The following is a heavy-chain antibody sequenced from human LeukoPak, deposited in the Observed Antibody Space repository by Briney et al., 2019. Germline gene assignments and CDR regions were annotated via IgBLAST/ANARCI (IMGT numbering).Heavy chain of an antibody. CDR2: IWYDGSNK. CDR3: ARGVDYYENSGTIDY. V-gene: IGHV3-33*01. D-gene: IGHD3-22*01. CDR1: GFTLSSYG. J-gene: IGHJ4*02. Sequence: GGSLRLSCTASGFTLSSYGMHWVRQAPGKGLEWVAIIWYDGSNKKYEDSVKGRFTISRDNSKNTLYLQMNSLRAEDTAVYYCARGVDYYENSGTIDYWGQGTLVTVSS.